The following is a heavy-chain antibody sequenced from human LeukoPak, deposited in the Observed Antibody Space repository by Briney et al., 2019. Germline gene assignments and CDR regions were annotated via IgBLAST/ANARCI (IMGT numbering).Heavy chain of an antibody. CDR1: GFTFSSYS. CDR3: ARDSGSGSDGIDY. V-gene: IGHV3-48*02. J-gene: IGHJ4*02. D-gene: IGHD5-12*01. Sequence: GGSLRLSCAASGFTFSSYSMNWVRQAPGKGLEWVSYISSSSSTIYYADSVKGRFTISRDNAKNSLYLQMNSLSDEDTAVYYCARDSGSGSDGIDYWGQGTLVTVSS. CDR2: ISSSSSTI.